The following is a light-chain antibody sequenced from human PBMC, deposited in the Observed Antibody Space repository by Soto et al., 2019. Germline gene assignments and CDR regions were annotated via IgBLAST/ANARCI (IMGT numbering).Light chain of an antibody. Sequence: QSVLTQPRSVSGSPGQSVTISCTGTSYDVGAYNYVSWYQQHPGKAPKLIIYHVFKRPSGVPDRFSGSKSGNTASLTISGLQAEDEADYYCCSYAGSYTTYVFGTGTKVTVL. CDR3: CSYAGSYTTYV. CDR1: SYDVGAYNY. J-gene: IGLJ1*01. CDR2: HVF. V-gene: IGLV2-11*01.